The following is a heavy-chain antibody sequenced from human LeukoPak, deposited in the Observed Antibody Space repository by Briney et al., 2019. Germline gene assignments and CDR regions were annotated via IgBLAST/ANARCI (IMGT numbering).Heavy chain of an antibody. Sequence: SETLSLTCTVSGGSISSYYWSWIRQPPGKGLEWIGYIYYSGSTNYNPSLKSRVTISVDTSKNQFSLKLSSVTAADTAVYYCARGLARVRYYYYMDVWGKGTTVTVSS. CDR2: IYYSGST. J-gene: IGHJ6*03. V-gene: IGHV4-59*12. CDR3: ARGLARVRYYYYMDV. CDR1: GGSISSYY.